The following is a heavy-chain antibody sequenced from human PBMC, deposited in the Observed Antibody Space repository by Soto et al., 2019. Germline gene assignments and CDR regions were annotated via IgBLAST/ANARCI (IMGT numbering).Heavy chain of an antibody. J-gene: IGHJ4*02. D-gene: IGHD1-1*01. CDR1: GGSISSRTYY. V-gene: IGHV4-39*01. CDR3: ARHRRETGTYAQPLDY. CDR2: IYYSGRT. Sequence: LXLTFTVPGGSISSRTYYWAWIRQPPGKGLEWIGSIYYSGRTYYNPSLKSRVTISVDTSKNQFSLKLSSVTAADTAVYFCARHRRETGTYAQPLDYWGQGTMVTV.